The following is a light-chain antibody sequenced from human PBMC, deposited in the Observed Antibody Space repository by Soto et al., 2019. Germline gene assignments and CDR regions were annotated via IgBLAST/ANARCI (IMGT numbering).Light chain of an antibody. CDR1: QSVRNQ. CDR3: QQRSNSPWT. Sequence: EIVLTQSPAPLSLSPGERATLSCRASQSVRNQLAWYQQNPGQAPRLLLYDSSNRATGIPGRFSGSGSGTDFTLTISSLEPEGFAVYYCQQRSNSPWTFGQGTKVQIK. J-gene: IGKJ1*01. CDR2: DSS. V-gene: IGKV3-11*01.